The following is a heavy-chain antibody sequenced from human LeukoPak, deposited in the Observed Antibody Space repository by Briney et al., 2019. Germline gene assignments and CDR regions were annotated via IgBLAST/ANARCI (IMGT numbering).Heavy chain of an antibody. J-gene: IGHJ4*02. CDR3: TTLGYHLDS. CDR1: RHDFSAYD. D-gene: IGHD5-12*01. Sequence: GGSLRLSCVASRHDFSAYDMNWIRQAPGKGLEWVSYFAGSDTTTYYADSVKGRFTISIDNAKNLLYLQMNSLRAADPALYYCTTLGYHLDSWGQGTLVTVSS. V-gene: IGHV3-48*03. CDR2: FAGSDTTT.